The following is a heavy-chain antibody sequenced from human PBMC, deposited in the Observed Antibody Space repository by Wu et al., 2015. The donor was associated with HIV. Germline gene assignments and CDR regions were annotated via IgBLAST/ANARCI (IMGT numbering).Heavy chain of an antibody. J-gene: IGHJ4*02. D-gene: IGHD6-13*01. CDR2: INPRGDFS. V-gene: IGHV1-46*02. CDR1: GKTFNTYH. CDR3: ARDLAAAEGY. Sequence: QVQLVQSGAEVKKPGASVKVSCKTSGKTFNTYHMQWVRQAPGQGLEWMGEINPRGDFSKYAQTFQGRVTMTKDTSTGTVYMELSSLKTEDTAVYYCARDLAAAEGYWGQGTLVTVSS.